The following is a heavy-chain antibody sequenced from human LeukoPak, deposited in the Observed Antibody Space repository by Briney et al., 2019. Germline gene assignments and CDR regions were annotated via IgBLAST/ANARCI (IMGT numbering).Heavy chain of an antibody. CDR3: ARGDDILTGYFRGFDY. J-gene: IGHJ4*02. V-gene: IGHV1-18*01. CDR1: GYTFTSYG. Sequence: ASVKVSCKASGYTFTSYGISWVRQAPGQGLEWMGCISAYDGTTNYAQNFQGRVTMSTDTSTTTAYMELRSLRSDDTAVYYCARGDDILTGYFRGFDYWGQGTLVTVSS. CDR2: ISAYDGTT. D-gene: IGHD3-9*01.